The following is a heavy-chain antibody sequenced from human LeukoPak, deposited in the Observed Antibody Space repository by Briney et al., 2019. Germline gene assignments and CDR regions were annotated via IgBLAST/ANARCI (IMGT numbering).Heavy chain of an antibody. CDR3: ARRSIVVVPAWHAFDI. CDR2: INHSGST. J-gene: IGHJ3*02. V-gene: IGHV4-38-2*02. D-gene: IGHD2-2*01. CDR1: GYSLSSGYY. Sequence: ASETLSLTCTVSGYSLSSGYYWGWIRHPPGKGLEWIGEINHSGSTNYNPSLKSRVTISIDTSKNQFSLKLSSVTAADTAVYYCARRSIVVVPAWHAFDIWGQGTMDTVSS.